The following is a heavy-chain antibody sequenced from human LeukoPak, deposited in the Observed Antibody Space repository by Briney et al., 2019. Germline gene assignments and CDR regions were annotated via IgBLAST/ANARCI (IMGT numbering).Heavy chain of an antibody. V-gene: IGHV4-39*07. CDR2: IFYSGNT. Sequence: SETLSLTCTVSGGSISSNIYYWAWIRQPPGKGLEWIGNIFYSGNTYYNPSLQSRVTASVDTSKNQFSLKLSSVTAADTAVYYCTRGAGWLIDYWGQGILVTVSS. CDR3: TRGAGWLIDY. CDR1: GGSISSNIYY. D-gene: IGHD3-16*01. J-gene: IGHJ4*02.